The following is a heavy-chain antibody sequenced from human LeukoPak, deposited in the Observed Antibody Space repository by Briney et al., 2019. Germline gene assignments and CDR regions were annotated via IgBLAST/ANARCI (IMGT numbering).Heavy chain of an antibody. Sequence: GGSLRLSCAASGFTFSSYWMSWVRQAPGKGLEWVANIKQDGSEKYYVDSVKGRFTISRDNAKNSLYLQMNSLRAEDTAVYYCARSPIYSIAAAGTANYYFDYWGQGTLVTVSS. CDR2: IKQDGSEK. CDR3: ARSPIYSIAAAGTANYYFDY. J-gene: IGHJ4*02. CDR1: GFTFSSYW. V-gene: IGHV3-7*01. D-gene: IGHD6-13*01.